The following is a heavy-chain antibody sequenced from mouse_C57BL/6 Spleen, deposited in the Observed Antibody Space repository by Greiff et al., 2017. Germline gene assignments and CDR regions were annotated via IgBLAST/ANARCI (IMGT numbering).Heavy chain of an antibody. J-gene: IGHJ4*01. Sequence: VQLQQSGAELARPGASVKMSCKASGYTFTSYTMHWVKQRPGQGLEWIGYINPSSGYTKYNQKFKDKATLTADKTSSTAYMQLSSLTSEDSAVYYCARRDPEEAMDYWGQGTSVTVSS. D-gene: IGHD3-3*01. CDR2: INPSSGYT. V-gene: IGHV1-4*01. CDR3: ARRDPEEAMDY. CDR1: GYTFTSYT.